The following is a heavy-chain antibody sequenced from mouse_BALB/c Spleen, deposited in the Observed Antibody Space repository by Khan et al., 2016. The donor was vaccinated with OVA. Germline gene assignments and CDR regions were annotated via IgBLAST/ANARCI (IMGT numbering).Heavy chain of an antibody. V-gene: IGHV14-1*02. CDR2: IDPENGNT. Sequence: EVKLEESGAELVRPGALVKLSCKASGFNFKDYYMLWVKQRPEQGLEWIGWIDPENGNTIYDQKFQAKASITADTSSNTAYLQLSSLTSEDTAVYFWARRVYGYYWFAYWGQGTLVTVSA. CDR1: GFNFKDYY. CDR3: ARRVYGYYWFAY. D-gene: IGHD2-2*01. J-gene: IGHJ3*01.